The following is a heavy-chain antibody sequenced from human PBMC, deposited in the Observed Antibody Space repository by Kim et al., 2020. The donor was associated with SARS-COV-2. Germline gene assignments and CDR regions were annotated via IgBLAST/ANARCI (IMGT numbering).Heavy chain of an antibody. CDR2: TYYRSKWYT. CDR1: GDSVSSNSAA. Sequence: SQTLSLTCAISGDSVSSNSAAWDWIRQSPSRGLEWLGRTYYRSKWYTDYALSVKSRITINQDTSKNQFSLQLKSVTPEDTAVYYCVRGVTAESNPSNWFDPWGQGTLVIVSS. CDR3: VRGVTAESNPSNWFDP. D-gene: IGHD6-13*01. J-gene: IGHJ5*02. V-gene: IGHV6-1*01.